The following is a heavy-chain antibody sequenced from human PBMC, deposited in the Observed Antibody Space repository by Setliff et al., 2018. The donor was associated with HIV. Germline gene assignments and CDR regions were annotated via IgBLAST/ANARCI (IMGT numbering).Heavy chain of an antibody. V-gene: IGHV4-61*02. D-gene: IGHD3-3*01. CDR1: GGSISSGSYY. CDR3: ARLRVVTIFGVAHQAPGYMDV. Sequence: ASETLSLTCTVSGGSISSGSYYWNWIRQPAGKGLEWIGRIYTSGSTNYNPSLKSRVTIPVDTSRNQFSLKLSSVTAADTAVYYCARLRVVTIFGVAHQAPGYMDVWGKGTTVTVSS. J-gene: IGHJ6*03. CDR2: IYTSGST.